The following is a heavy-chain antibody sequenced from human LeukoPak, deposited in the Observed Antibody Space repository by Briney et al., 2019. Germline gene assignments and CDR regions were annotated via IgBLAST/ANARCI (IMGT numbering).Heavy chain of an antibody. V-gene: IGHV3-48*01. D-gene: IGHD6-13*01. CDR1: GFTFSSYS. Sequence: GGSLRLSCAASGFTFSSYSMNWVRQAPGKGLEWVSYISSSSNTIYYADSVKGRFTISRDNGKNSLYLQMNSLRAEDTAVYYWAKDEAAAGPWVFNFWGQGKMVTV. CDR3: AKDEAAAGPWVFNF. CDR2: ISSSSNTI. J-gene: IGHJ3*01.